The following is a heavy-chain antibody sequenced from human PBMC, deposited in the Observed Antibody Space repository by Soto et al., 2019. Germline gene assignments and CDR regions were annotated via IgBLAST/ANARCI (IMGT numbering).Heavy chain of an antibody. CDR3: ARGGDYLDY. V-gene: IGHV4-31*03. CDR2: IYYSGSR. CDR1: GDSISSGGYY. D-gene: IGHD3-10*01. Sequence: SETLSLTCTVSGDSISSGGYYWSWIRQLPGKGLEWIGYIYYSGSRNQNPSLKSRVTMSVDTSKNQFSLKLSSVTAADTAVYYCARGGDYLDYWGQGTLVTVSS. J-gene: IGHJ4*02.